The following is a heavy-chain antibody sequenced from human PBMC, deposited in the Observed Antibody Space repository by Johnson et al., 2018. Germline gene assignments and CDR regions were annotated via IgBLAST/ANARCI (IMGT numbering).Heavy chain of an antibody. CDR2: IGTAGDT. CDR1: GFTFSRYD. CDR3: ERDEKEDRREDQGVWQGLVASEGRWRRGEAIVGEWWLREEAVDV. V-gene: IGHV3-13*01. D-gene: IGHD6-19*01. Sequence: VQLVQSGGGLVQPGGSLRLSCAASGFTFSRYDVHWVRLVTGEGLDWVSTIGTAGDTYYPGSVKGRFTISRENAKTSLYLQMNSWSAGETAGYYFERDEKEDRREDQGVWQGLVASEGRWRRGEAIVGEWWLREEAVDVWGQGTMVTVSS. J-gene: IGHJ3*01.